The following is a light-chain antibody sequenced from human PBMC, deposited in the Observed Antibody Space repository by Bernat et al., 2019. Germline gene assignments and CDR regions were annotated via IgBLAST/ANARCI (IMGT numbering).Light chain of an antibody. Sequence: EIVLTQSPSTLSLSPGERATLSCRVSQIINKNYLAWYQQKPGQAPRLLIYGPYARATGIPDRFSGSGSETDFTLTISRLEPVDFALYYCQEYGSTHQVTFGGGTKVEMK. CDR2: GPY. V-gene: IGKV3-20*01. CDR1: QIINKNY. CDR3: QEYGSTHQVT. J-gene: IGKJ4*01.